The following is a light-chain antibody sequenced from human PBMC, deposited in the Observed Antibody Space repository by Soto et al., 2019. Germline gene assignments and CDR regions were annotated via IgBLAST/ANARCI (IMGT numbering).Light chain of an antibody. CDR1: QSVLYSSNNENY. V-gene: IGKV4-1*01. Sequence: DIVLTQSPDSLAVSLGERATINCKSSQSVLYSSNNENYLAWYQQKPGQPPNLLIYWASTRESGVPDRFSGSGSGTDFTLTISSLQAEDVAVYYCQQYYSTPQTFGQGTKVEIK. J-gene: IGKJ1*01. CDR2: WAS. CDR3: QQYYSTPQT.